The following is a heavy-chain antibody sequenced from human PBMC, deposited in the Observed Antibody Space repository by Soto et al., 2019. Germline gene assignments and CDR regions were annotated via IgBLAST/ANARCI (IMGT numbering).Heavy chain of an antibody. Sequence: GGSLRLSCAASGFIVSTNYMTWVRQAPGKGLEWVSVIHSDDSTYYADSVKSRFTISRDNSKNTLFLQLNSLRAEDTAVYYCAREAGSSRYYYGLDVWGQGTTVTVSS. J-gene: IGHJ6*02. CDR2: IHSDDST. CDR3: AREAGSSRYYYGLDV. D-gene: IGHD6-6*01. CDR1: GFIVSTNY. V-gene: IGHV3-53*01.